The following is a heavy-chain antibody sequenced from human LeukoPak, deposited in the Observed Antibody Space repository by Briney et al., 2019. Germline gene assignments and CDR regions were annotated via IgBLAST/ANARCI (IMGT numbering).Heavy chain of an antibody. CDR3: ARGGRYYYGSGSYGNWFDP. CDR1: GGSLSSYY. J-gene: IGHJ5*02. CDR2: IYYSGST. Sequence: SETLSLTCTVSGGSLSSYYWSWIRQPPGKGLEWIGYIYYSGSTNYNPSLKSRVTISVDTSKNQFSLKLSSVTAADTAVYYRARGGRYYYGSGSYGNWFDPWGQGTLVTVSS. D-gene: IGHD3-10*01. V-gene: IGHV4-59*01.